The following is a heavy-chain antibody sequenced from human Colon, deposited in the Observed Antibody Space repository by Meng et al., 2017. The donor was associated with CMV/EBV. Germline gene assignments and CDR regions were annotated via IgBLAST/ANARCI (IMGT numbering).Heavy chain of an antibody. Sequence: GGSLRLSCAASGFTVSNNDMNWFRQVPGKGPEWVSITFRGGVTLYANSAKGRFTNLRDDSRNTLYLQMDSLRAEDTAMYYCAKDQRQRVYYNGMDVWGQGTTVTVSS. CDR3: AKDQRQRVYYNGMDV. V-gene: IGHV3-66*02. J-gene: IGHJ6*02. CDR1: GFTVSNND. CDR2: TFRGGVT. D-gene: IGHD6-25*01.